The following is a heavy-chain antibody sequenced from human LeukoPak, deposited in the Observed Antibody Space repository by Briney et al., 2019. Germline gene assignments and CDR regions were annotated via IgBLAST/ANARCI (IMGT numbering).Heavy chain of an antibody. CDR1: GFTFSSYW. V-gene: IGHV3-74*01. CDR2: INSDGSST. D-gene: IGHD4-17*01. J-gene: IGHJ5*02. Sequence: GGSLRLSCAASGFTFSSYWMHWVRQAPGKGLVWVSRINSDGSSTSYADSVKGRFTISRDNAKNTLYLQMNSLRAEDMAVYYCARDALYGDYAGNWFDPWGQGTLVTVSS. CDR3: ARDALYGDYAGNWFDP.